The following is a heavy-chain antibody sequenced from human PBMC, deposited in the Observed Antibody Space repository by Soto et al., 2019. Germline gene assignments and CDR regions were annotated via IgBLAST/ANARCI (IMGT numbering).Heavy chain of an antibody. D-gene: IGHD2-15*01. J-gene: IGHJ6*02. CDR1: GFTFSSCT. CDR2: ISPSSGHI. V-gene: IGHV3-21*06. Sequence: EVHLVESGGGLVKPGGSLRLSGAVSGFTFSSCTMNWVRQAPGKGLEWVSSISPSSGHIYYADSGKGRFTIPRDNAKNSLFLQMNSLRGEDTAVYYCSGCSGGACHKNYGMDVWGQGTTVTVSS. CDR3: SGCSGGACHKNYGMDV.